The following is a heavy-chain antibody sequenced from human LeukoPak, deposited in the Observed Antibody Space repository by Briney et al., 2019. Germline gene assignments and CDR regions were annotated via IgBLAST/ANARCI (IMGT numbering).Heavy chain of an antibody. D-gene: IGHD3-9*01. CDR2: IYHSGST. Sequence: TLSLACTVSGGSISSGGYYWSWIRQPPGKGLEWIGYIYHSGSTYYNPSLKSRVTMSVDTSKNQFSLKLSSVTAADTAVYYCARVDILTGYKWFDPWGQGTLVTVSS. CDR3: ARVDILTGYKWFDP. J-gene: IGHJ5*02. V-gene: IGHV4-30-2*05. CDR1: GGSISSGGYY.